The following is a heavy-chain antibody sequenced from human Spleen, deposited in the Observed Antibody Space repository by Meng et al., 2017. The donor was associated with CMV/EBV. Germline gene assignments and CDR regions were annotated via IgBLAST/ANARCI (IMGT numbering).Heavy chain of an antibody. Sequence: GESLKISCAASGFTVSSNYMSWVRQAPGKGLEWVSGITASSGSTYYADSVKGRFTISRDNSKNTLYLQMNSLRAEDTAIYYCAKVDSGSWYRGFFDYWGQGTLVTVSS. D-gene: IGHD6-13*01. J-gene: IGHJ4*02. V-gene: IGHV3-23*01. CDR1: GFTVSSNY. CDR2: ITASSGST. CDR3: AKVDSGSWYRGFFDY.